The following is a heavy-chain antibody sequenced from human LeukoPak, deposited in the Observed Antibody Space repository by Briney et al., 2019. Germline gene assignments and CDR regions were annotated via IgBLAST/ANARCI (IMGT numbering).Heavy chain of an antibody. CDR1: GGSISSYY. CDR3: ARGSGTFYYDSGGYLNWFDP. CDR2: IYTSGST. Sequence: SETLSLTCTVSGGSISSYYWSWIRQPAGKGLEWIGRIYTSGSTNYNPSLKSRVTMSVDTSKNQFSLKLNSVTAADTAVYYCARGSGTFYYDSGGYLNWFDPWDQGILVTVTS. V-gene: IGHV4-4*07. J-gene: IGHJ5*02. D-gene: IGHD3-22*01.